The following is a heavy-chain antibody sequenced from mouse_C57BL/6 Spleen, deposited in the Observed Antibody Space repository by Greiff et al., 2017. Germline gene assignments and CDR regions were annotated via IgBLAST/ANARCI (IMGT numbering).Heavy chain of an antibody. CDR3: ARDMYGADYYAMDY. V-gene: IGHV5-4*01. CDR1: GFTFSSYA. J-gene: IGHJ4*01. CDR2: ISDGGSYT. Sequence: EVQGVESGGGLVKPGGSLKLSCAASGFTFSSYAMSWVRQTPEKRLEWVATISDGGSYTYYPDNVKGRFTISRDNAKNNLYLQMSHLKSEDTAMYYCARDMYGADYYAMDYWGQGTSVTVSS. D-gene: IGHD1-1*01.